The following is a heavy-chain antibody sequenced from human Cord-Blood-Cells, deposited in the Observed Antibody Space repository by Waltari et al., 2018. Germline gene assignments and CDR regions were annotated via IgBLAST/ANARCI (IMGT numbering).Heavy chain of an antibody. V-gene: IGHV1-8*01. D-gene: IGHD1-26*01. Sequence: QVQLVQSGAEVKKPGASVKVSCTASGYTFTSYDINWVRQATGQGLEWMGWMNPNSGNTGYAQKFQGRVTMTRNTSMSTAYMELSSLRSEDTAVYYCAIGSYLASLAEYFQHWGQGTLVTVSS. CDR3: AIGSYLASLAEYFQH. CDR1: GYTFTSYD. CDR2: MNPNSGNT. J-gene: IGHJ1*01.